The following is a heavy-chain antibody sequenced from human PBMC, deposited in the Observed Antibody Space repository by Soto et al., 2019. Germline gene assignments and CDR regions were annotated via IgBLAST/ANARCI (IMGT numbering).Heavy chain of an antibody. Sequence: EVQLVESGGGLVEPGGSLRLSCAASGFTFSSYSMNWVRQAPGKGLEWVSSISSSSSYIYYADSVKGRFTISRDNAKNSLYLQMNSLRAEDTAVYYCAREGYGDLREYFQHWGQGTLVTVSS. CDR2: ISSSSSYI. J-gene: IGHJ1*01. CDR3: AREGYGDLREYFQH. V-gene: IGHV3-21*01. CDR1: GFTFSSYS. D-gene: IGHD4-17*01.